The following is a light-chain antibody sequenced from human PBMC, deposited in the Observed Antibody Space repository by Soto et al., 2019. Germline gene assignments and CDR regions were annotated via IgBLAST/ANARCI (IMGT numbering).Light chain of an antibody. J-gene: IGLJ1*01. CDR2: DVS. CDR1: SSDVGSYIY. CDR3: VSYTTFSSYV. V-gene: IGLV2-14*01. Sequence: QSALTQPASVSGSPGQSITISCTGTSSDVGSYIYVSWYQHHPGKAPKLMIYDVSNRPSGVSNRFSGSKSGNTASLTISGLQDEDEAEYYCVSYTTFSSYVFGTGTKVTVL.